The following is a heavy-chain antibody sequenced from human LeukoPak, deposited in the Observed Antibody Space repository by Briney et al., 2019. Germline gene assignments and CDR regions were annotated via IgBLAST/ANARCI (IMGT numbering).Heavy chain of an antibody. CDR3: ARARLYYYGSGSYSY. V-gene: IGHV3-21*01. D-gene: IGHD3-10*01. Sequence: GESLRLSCAASGFTFSDYSMNWVRQAPGKGLEWVSSISSSSSYIFYADSVRGRFSISRDNAKNSLYLQMNSLRAEDTAVYYCARARLYYYGSGSYSYWGQGTLVTVSS. CDR2: ISSSSSYI. CDR1: GFTFSDYS. J-gene: IGHJ4*02.